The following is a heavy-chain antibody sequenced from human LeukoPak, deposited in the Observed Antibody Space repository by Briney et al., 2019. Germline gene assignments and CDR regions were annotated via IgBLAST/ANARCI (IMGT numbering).Heavy chain of an antibody. CDR1: GFTFSSYW. V-gene: IGHV3-74*01. J-gene: IGHJ4*02. Sequence: GGSLRLSCAASGFTFSSYWMHWVRQAPGKGLVWVSRINGDGSSTSYADSVKGRFTISRDNSKNTLYLQMNSLRAEDTAVYYCAKHSYRVDSFTDYWGQGTLVTVSS. CDR3: AKHSYRVDSFTDY. CDR2: INGDGSST. D-gene: IGHD5-12*01.